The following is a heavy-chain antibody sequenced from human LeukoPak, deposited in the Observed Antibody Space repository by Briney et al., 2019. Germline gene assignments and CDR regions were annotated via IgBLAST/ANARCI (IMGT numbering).Heavy chain of an antibody. CDR2: IMPLFGTA. Sequence: ASVKVSCKTSGGTFNNSAISWVRQAPGQGLQWLGGIMPLFGTAGYAQKFQGRVTITKDESTRTVYLELTSLTSDDTAVYYCARDVHGDYGSGWFDPWGEGTLVSVSS. J-gene: IGHJ5*02. V-gene: IGHV1-69*05. CDR3: ARDVHGDYGSGWFDP. CDR1: GGTFNNSA. D-gene: IGHD4-17*01.